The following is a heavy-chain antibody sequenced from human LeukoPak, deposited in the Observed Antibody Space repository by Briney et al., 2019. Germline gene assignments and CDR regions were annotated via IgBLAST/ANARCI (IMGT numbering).Heavy chain of an antibody. CDR1: GYTFISYG. V-gene: IGHV1-18*01. CDR3: ARQGYGVTSQGAADY. J-gene: IGHJ4*02. CDR2: ISTYNGNT. Sequence: GASVKVSCKASGYTFISYGISWVRQAPGQGLEWMGWISTYNGNTNYAQKLQGRVTMTTDTSTSTAYMELRGLRSDDTAVYYCARQGYGVTSQGAADYWGQGTLVTVSS. D-gene: IGHD4-23*01.